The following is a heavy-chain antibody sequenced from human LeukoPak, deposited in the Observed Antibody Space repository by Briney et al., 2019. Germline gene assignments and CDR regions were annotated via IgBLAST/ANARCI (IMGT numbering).Heavy chain of an antibody. D-gene: IGHD4-17*01. V-gene: IGHV3-23*01. CDR3: AKVADDYGDYDWFDP. CDR2: ISGSGGST. Sequence: GGSLRLSCAASGFTFSSYVMSWVRQAPGKGLGWVSAISGSGGSTYYADSVKGRFTISRDNSKNTLYLQMNSLRAEDTAVYYCAKVADDYGDYDWFDPWGQGTLVTVSS. J-gene: IGHJ5*02. CDR1: GFTFSSYV.